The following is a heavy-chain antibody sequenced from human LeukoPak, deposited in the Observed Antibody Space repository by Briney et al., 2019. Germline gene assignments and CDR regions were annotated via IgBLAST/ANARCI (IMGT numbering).Heavy chain of an antibody. V-gene: IGHV5-51*01. CDR2: IYPGDSDT. CDR1: GYSFTNDW. D-gene: IGHD1-26*01. J-gene: IGHJ4*02. Sequence: GECLKISCKGSGYSFTNDWIGWVRQMSGKGREWMGFIYPGDSDTRYRPAFQGQGNISADKSISTTYLQWRSLKASDTAMYYCARRYSGSYLVDYWGQGTLVIVSS. CDR3: ARRYSGSYLVDY.